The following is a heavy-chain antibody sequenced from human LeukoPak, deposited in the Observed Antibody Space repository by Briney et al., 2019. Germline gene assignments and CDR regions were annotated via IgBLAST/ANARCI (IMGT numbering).Heavy chain of an antibody. V-gene: IGHV1-18*01. CDR2: ISAYNGDT. D-gene: IGHD3-22*01. CDR3: ARGGPAPHRITLIVVASSTDAFDI. Sequence: ASVKVSCKASGYTLTSYGISWVRQAPGQGLEWMGWISAYNGDTNYAQKLQGRVTMTTDTSTSTAYMELRSLRSDDTAVYYCARGGPAPHRITLIVVASSTDAFDIWGQGTMVTVSS. CDR1: GYTLTSYG. J-gene: IGHJ3*02.